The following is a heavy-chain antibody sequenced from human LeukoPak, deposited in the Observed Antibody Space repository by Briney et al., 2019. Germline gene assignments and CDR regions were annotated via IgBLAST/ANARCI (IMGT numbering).Heavy chain of an antibody. CDR3: ARVFGIYYFDF. V-gene: IGHV3-23*01. D-gene: IGHD2-21*01. J-gene: IGHJ4*02. CDR2: ISGSGGST. Sequence: GSLRLSCAASGFTFSSYWMHWVRQAPGKGLEWVSVISGSGGSTYYADSVKGRFTISRVNSKNTLYLQMNSLRAEDTAVYYCARVFGIYYFDFWGQGTLVTVSS. CDR1: GFTFSSYW.